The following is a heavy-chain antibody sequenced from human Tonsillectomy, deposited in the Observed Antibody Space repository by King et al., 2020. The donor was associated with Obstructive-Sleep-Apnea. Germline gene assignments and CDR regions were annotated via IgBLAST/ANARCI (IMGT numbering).Heavy chain of an antibody. CDR2: ISYDGSNK. CDR3: AKGGLYDSSGYLRYYGMDV. CDR1: GFTFSSYG. Sequence: VQLVESGGGVVQPGRSLRLSCAASGFTFSSYGMHWVRQAPGKGLEWVAVISYDGSNKYYADSVKGRFTISRDNSKNTLYLQMNSLRAEDTAVYYCAKGGLYDSSGYLRYYGMDVWGQGTTVTVSS. J-gene: IGHJ6*02. D-gene: IGHD3-22*01. V-gene: IGHV3-30*18.